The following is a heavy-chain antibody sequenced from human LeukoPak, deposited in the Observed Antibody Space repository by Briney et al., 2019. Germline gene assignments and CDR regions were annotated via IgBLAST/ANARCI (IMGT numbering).Heavy chain of an antibody. V-gene: IGHV4-59*08. Sequence: SETLSLTCTVSGGSISSYYWSWIRQPPGKGLEWIGYIYYSGSTNYNPSLKSRVTISVDTSKNQFSLKLSSVTAADTAVYYCASMGRSWDVSGSYPFDYWGQGALVTVSS. J-gene: IGHJ4*02. CDR3: ASMGRSWDVSGSYPFDY. D-gene: IGHD3-10*01. CDR1: GGSISSYY. CDR2: IYYSGST.